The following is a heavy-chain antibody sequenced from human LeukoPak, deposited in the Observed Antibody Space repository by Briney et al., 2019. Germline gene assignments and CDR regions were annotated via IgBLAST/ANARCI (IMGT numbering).Heavy chain of an antibody. D-gene: IGHD2-21*02. Sequence: SETLSLTCTVSGGSISNGDHYWSWIRQHPGKGLEWIGHIYYSGSTYYNPSLKSRVTISVDTSKNQFSLKLSSVTAADTAVYYCARAGVVTAIPPDAFDIWGQGTMVTVSS. CDR3: ARAGVVTAIPPDAFDI. V-gene: IGHV4-30-4*08. CDR1: GGSISNGDHY. J-gene: IGHJ3*02. CDR2: IYYSGST.